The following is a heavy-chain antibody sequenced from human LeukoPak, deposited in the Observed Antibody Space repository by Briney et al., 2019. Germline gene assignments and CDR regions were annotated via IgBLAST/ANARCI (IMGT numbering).Heavy chain of an antibody. CDR2: ISPSGDIT. CDR1: GFTFSNHG. V-gene: IGHV3-23*01. CDR3: AKALRSYYDIEGAFDI. D-gene: IGHD3-22*01. J-gene: IGHJ3*02. Sequence: PGGSLRLSCAASGFTFSNHGMNWVRQAPGKGLEWVSGISPSGDITYYADSVKGRFTISRDNSKNTLYLQMNSLRAEDTAVYYCAKALRSYYDIEGAFDIWGQGTMVTVSS.